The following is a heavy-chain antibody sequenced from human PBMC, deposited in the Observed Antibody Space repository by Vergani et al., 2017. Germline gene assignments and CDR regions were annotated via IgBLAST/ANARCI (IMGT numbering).Heavy chain of an antibody. Sequence: QVQLQQWGAGLLKPSETLSLTCAVYGGSFSGYYWSWIRQPPGKGLEWIGRIYTSGSTNYNPSLKSRVTMSVDTSKNQFSLKLSSVTAADTAVYYCARVAWYDAFDIWGQGTMVTVSS. D-gene: IGHD2-15*01. V-gene: IGHV4-59*10. CDR1: GGSFSGYY. CDR3: ARVAWYDAFDI. CDR2: IYTSGST. J-gene: IGHJ3*02.